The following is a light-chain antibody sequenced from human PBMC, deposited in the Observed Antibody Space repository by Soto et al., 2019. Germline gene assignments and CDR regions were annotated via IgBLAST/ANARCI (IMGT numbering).Light chain of an antibody. Sequence: QSVLTQPXSVSXAPGQXVTIXCTGSSSNIGAGYDVHWYQQLPGTAPKLLIYGNSNRPSGVPDRFSGSKSGTSASLAITGLQAEDEADYYCQSYDSSLSGSVVFGGGTKLTVL. CDR1: SSNIGAGYD. J-gene: IGLJ2*01. V-gene: IGLV1-40*01. CDR2: GNS. CDR3: QSYDSSLSGSVV.